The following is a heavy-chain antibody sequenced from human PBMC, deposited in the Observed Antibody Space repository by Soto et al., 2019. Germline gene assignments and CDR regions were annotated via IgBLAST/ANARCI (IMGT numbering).Heavy chain of an antibody. CDR3: ETYYYDSSGYYLFDY. CDR2: INHSGST. V-gene: IGHV4-34*01. J-gene: IGHJ4*02. Sequence: TLSLTCAVYGGSFSGYYWSWIRQPPGKGLEWIGEINHSGSTNYNPSLKSRVTISVDTSKNQFSLKLSSVTAADTAVYYCETYYYDSSGYYLFDYWGQGTLVTVSS. CDR1: GGSFSGYY. D-gene: IGHD3-22*01.